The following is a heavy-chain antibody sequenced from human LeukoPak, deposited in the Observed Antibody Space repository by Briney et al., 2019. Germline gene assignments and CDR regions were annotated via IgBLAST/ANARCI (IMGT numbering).Heavy chain of an antibody. Sequence: GALRLSCAASGFTFSSYWVHWVRQAPGKGLVWVSRITSDGRSTDYADSVRGRFTISRDNAENTLYLQLNSLRAEDTAVYYCARAGYYRVDYWGQGTLVTVSS. CDR1: GFTFSSYW. CDR3: ARAGYYRVDY. CDR2: ITSDGRST. J-gene: IGHJ4*02. V-gene: IGHV3-74*01. D-gene: IGHD2-21*01.